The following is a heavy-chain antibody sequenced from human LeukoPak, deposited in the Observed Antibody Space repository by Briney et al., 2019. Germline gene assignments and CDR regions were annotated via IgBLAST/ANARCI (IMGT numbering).Heavy chain of an antibody. CDR1: GFTFSSYS. CDR3: ARGHGSSDAFGI. CDR2: ISSSSSYI. V-gene: IGHV3-21*01. D-gene: IGHD1-26*01. Sequence: GGSLRLSCAASGFTFSSYSMNWVRQAPGKGLEWVSSISSSSSYIYYADSVKGRFTISRDNAKNSLYLQMNSLKAEDTAVYYCARGHGSSDAFGIWGQGTMVTVSS. J-gene: IGHJ3*02.